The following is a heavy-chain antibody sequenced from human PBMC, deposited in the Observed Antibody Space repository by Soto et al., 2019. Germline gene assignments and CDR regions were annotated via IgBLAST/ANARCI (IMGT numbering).Heavy chain of an antibody. J-gene: IGHJ6*02. CDR3: ARHLLYCSSTSCQGGVRYYYYGMDV. CDR1: GFTFSSYE. D-gene: IGHD2-2*01. CDR2: ISSSGSTI. Sequence: EVQLVESGGGLVQPGGSLRLSCAASGFTFSSYEMNWVRQAPGKGLEWVSYISSSGSTIYYADSVKGRFTISRDNAKKLLYWQMNSLRAEDTAVYYCARHLLYCSSTSCQGGVRYYYYGMDVWGQGTTVTVSS. V-gene: IGHV3-48*03.